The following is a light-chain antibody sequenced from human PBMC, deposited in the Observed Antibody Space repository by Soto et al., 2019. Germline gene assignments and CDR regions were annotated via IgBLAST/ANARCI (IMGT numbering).Light chain of an antibody. Sequence: EIVMTQSPATLSVSPGERATLSCRASQSVSSNLAWYQQKPGQAPRLLIYGASTRATGIPARFSGSGSGTEFTLTISSLQSEDFAVYYCQQYNNWPALTFRGGTKVEIK. CDR2: GAS. V-gene: IGKV3-15*01. CDR1: QSVSSN. J-gene: IGKJ4*01. CDR3: QQYNNWPALT.